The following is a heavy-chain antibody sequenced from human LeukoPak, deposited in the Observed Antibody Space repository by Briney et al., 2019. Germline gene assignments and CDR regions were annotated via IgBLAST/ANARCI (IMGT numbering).Heavy chain of an antibody. CDR3: ARDAHIIVATIGDY. V-gene: IGHV1-18*04. CDR2: ISAYNGNT. CDR1: GYTFTGYY. J-gene: IGHJ4*02. Sequence: ASVKVSCKASGYTFTGYYMHWVRQAPGQGLEWMGWISAYNGNTNYAQRLQGRVTMTTDTSTSTAYMELRSLRSDDTAVYYCARDAHIIVATIGDYWGQGTLVTVSS. D-gene: IGHD5-12*01.